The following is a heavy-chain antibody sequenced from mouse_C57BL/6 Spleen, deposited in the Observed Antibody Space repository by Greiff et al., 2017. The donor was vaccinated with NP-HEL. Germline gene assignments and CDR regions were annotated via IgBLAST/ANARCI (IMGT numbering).Heavy chain of an antibody. J-gene: IGHJ2*01. Sequence: QVQLKESGPELVKPGASVKISCKASGYAFSSSWMNWVKQRPGKGLEWIGRIYPGDGDTNYNGKFKGKATLTADKSSSTAYMQLSSLTSEDSAVYFCARMDGSTRYFDYWGQGTTLTVSS. CDR2: IYPGDGDT. CDR1: GYAFSSSW. D-gene: IGHD1-1*01. CDR3: ARMDGSTRYFDY. V-gene: IGHV1-82*01.